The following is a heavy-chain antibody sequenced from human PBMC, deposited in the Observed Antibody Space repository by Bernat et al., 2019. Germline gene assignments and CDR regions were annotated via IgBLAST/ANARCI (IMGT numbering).Heavy chain of an antibody. D-gene: IGHD2-2*01. Sequence: QVQLVQSGAEVKKPGASVKVSCKASGYTFTSYDMHWVRQAPGQGLEWMGIINPSGGSTSYAQKFQGRVTMTRDTSTSTSYMELSSLRSEDTAVYYCARTMGRYCSSTSCEFDYWGQGTLVTVSS. J-gene: IGHJ4*02. CDR3: ARTMGRYCSSTSCEFDY. V-gene: IGHV1-46*01. CDR1: GYTFTSYD. CDR2: INPSGGST.